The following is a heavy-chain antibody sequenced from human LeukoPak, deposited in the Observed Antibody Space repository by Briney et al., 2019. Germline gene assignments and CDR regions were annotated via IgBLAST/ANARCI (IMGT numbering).Heavy chain of an antibody. CDR3: ARVGLDYDFWSGYYREDAFDI. CDR1: GGTFSSYA. V-gene: IGHV1-69*01. Sequence: SVTVSCTASGGTFSSYAISWVRQAPGQGLEWMGGIIPIFGTANYAQKFQGRVTITADESTSTAYMELSSLRSEDTAVYYCARVGLDYDFWSGYYREDAFDIWGQGTMVTVSS. D-gene: IGHD3-3*01. CDR2: IIPIFGTA. J-gene: IGHJ3*02.